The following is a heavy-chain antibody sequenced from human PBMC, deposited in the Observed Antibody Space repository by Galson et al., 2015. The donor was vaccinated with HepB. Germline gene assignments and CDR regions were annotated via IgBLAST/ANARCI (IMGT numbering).Heavy chain of an antibody. CDR2: ISAYNGNT. CDR1: GYTFTSYG. D-gene: IGHD3-22*01. Sequence: SVKVSCKASGYTFTSYGISWVRQAPGQGLEWMGWISAYNGNTNYAQKLQGRVTMTTDTSTSTAYMELRSLRSDDTAVYYCARAQSGDSSGYYKNWGQGTLVTVSS. CDR3: ARAQSGDSSGYYKN. V-gene: IGHV1-18*01. J-gene: IGHJ4*02.